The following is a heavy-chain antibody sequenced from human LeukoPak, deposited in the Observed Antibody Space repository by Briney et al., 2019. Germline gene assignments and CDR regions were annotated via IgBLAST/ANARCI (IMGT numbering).Heavy chain of an antibody. CDR1: GFTFSSYA. J-gene: IGHJ4*02. V-gene: IGHV3-23*01. D-gene: IGHD1-26*01. CDR2: VSGSGGKT. Sequence: GGSLRLSCAASGFTFSSYAMSWVRQAPGKGLEWVSAVSGSGGKTYYADSVKGRFTISRDTSSNTLYPQMNSLRAEDPAVYYCAKGLQWELPIACWSQGALVTVPS. CDR3: AKGLQWELPIAC.